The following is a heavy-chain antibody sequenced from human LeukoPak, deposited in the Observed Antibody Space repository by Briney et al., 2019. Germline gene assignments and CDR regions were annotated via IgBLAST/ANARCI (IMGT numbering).Heavy chain of an antibody. V-gene: IGHV3-30*03. D-gene: IGHD2-21*01. J-gene: IGHJ4*02. CDR3: ARDVAYSAFDY. CDR1: GFTFSSYG. CDR2: ISYDGSNK. Sequence: GGSLRLSCAASGFTFSSYGMHWVRQAPGKWLEWVAVISYDGSNKYYADSVKGRFTISRDNSKNSFYLQMSSLRAEDTGVFYCARDVAYSAFDYWGQGTLVTVSS.